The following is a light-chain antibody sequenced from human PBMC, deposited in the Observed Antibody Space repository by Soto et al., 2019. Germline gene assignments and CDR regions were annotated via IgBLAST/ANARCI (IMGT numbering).Light chain of an antibody. Sequence: DVQMTQSPSSLSASVGDRVTITCRASQIINTWLAWYQQKPGKAPKLLIYRASNLVNGVPSRFSGSGSWTESPLTISSQQTNDLSIYYCQHYETYSGTFGPGTKVDLK. J-gene: IGKJ3*01. V-gene: IGKV1-5*03. CDR1: QIINTW. CDR3: QHYETYSGT. CDR2: RAS.